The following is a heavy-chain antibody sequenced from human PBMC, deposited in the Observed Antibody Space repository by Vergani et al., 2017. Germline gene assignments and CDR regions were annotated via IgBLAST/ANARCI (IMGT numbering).Heavy chain of an antibody. V-gene: IGHV4-59*01. CDR2: IYYSGST. J-gene: IGHJ6*02. D-gene: IGHD6-6*01. CDR3: ARDGRPQAARNGMDV. CDR1: GGSLSSYY. Sequence: QVQLQESGPGLVKPSETLSLTCTVSGGSLSSYYWSWIRQPPGKGLEWIGYIYYSGSTNYNPSLKSRVTISVDTSKTQFSLKLSSGTAADTAVYYCARDGRPQAARNGMDVWGQGTTVTVSS.